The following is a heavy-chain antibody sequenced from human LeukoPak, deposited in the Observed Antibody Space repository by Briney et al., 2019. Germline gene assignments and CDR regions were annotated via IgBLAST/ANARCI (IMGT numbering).Heavy chain of an antibody. V-gene: IGHV3-23*01. D-gene: IGHD4-17*01. CDR1: GFTFSSYA. J-gene: IGHJ4*02. CDR3: AKDGSHDYGDPYYFDY. Sequence: PGGSLRLSCAASGFTFSSYAMSWVRQAPGKGLEWVSAISGSGGSTYYADSVKGRFTISRDNSKNTLYLQMNSLRAEDTAVYYCAKDGSHDYGDPYYFDYWGQGTLVTVSS. CDR2: ISGSGGST.